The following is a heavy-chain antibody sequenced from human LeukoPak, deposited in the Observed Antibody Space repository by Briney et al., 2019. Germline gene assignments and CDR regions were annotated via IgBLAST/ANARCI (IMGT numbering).Heavy chain of an antibody. CDR2: ISGSGGSA. V-gene: IGHV3-23*01. J-gene: IGHJ4*02. CDR3: AKWPHTLHGWGPMGSYYYGSGSYSFDY. D-gene: IGHD3-10*01. Sequence: GVSLRLSCAASGFTFSSYAMSWVRQDPGKGLEWVSAISGSGGSAYYADSVKGRFTISRDNSKNTLYLQMNSLRAEDTAVYYCAKWPHTLHGWGPMGSYYYGSGSYSFDYWGQGTLVTVSS. CDR1: GFTFSSYA.